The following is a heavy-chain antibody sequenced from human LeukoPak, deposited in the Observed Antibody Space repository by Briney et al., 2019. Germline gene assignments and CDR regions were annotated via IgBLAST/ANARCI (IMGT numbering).Heavy chain of an antibody. Sequence: GGSLRLSCAVSGFSVTNNYMSWVRQAPGKGLEWVSVFYVGSATYYADSVKGRFTISRDNSENTLYLQTKSLRAEDTAVYYCARGDGYSFFDYWGQGTLVTVSS. D-gene: IGHD5-24*01. J-gene: IGHJ4*02. V-gene: IGHV3-53*01. CDR3: ARGDGYSFFDY. CDR2: FYVGSAT. CDR1: GFSVTNNY.